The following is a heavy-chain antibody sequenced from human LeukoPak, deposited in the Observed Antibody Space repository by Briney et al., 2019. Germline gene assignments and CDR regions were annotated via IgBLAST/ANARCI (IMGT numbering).Heavy chain of an antibody. Sequence: PGGSLRLSCAASGFTFSSYSMNWVRQAPGKGLEWVSSISSSSSYIYYADSVKGRFTISRDNAKNSLYLQMNSLRAEDTAVYYCARVGLGWNDWGAFDIWGQGTMVTVSS. CDR1: GFTFSSYS. CDR2: ISSSSSYI. J-gene: IGHJ3*02. V-gene: IGHV3-21*01. D-gene: IGHD1-1*01. CDR3: ARVGLGWNDWGAFDI.